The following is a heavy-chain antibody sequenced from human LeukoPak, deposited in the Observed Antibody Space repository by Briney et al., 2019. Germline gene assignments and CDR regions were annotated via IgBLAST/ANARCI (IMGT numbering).Heavy chain of an antibody. J-gene: IGHJ4*02. CDR2: IYYSGST. D-gene: IGHD4/OR15-4a*01. CDR3: ARQNYGAAPLRY. CDR1: GSSISNYY. V-gene: IGHV4-59*08. Sequence: SETLSLTCTVSGSSISNYYWSWIRQPPGKGLEWIGYIYYSGSTNYNPSLKSRVTISVDTSKNQFSLKLSSVTAADTAVYYCARQNYGAAPLRYWGQGTLVTVSS.